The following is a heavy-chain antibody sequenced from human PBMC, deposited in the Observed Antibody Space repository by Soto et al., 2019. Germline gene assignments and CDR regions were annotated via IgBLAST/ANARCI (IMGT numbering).Heavy chain of an antibody. CDR1: GDSISSSDNY. V-gene: IGHV4-39*01. D-gene: IGHD3-16*02. Sequence: SETLSLTCTVSGDSISSSDNYWGWIRQPPGKGLEWIVSLYYSGNTYYNPSLRSRVTISVDTSNNQFSLRLNSVTAADTAVYYCARHIPIGGVIAYFDYRGQGTLVTVSS. CDR2: LYYSGNT. J-gene: IGHJ4*02. CDR3: ARHIPIGGVIAYFDY.